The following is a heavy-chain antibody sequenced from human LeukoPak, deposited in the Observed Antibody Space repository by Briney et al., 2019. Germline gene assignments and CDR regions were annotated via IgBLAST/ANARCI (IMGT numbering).Heavy chain of an antibody. Sequence: PGGSLRLPCAASGFTFSSYGMHWVRQAPGKGLEWVAVISYDGSNKYYADSVKGRFTISRDNSKNTLYLQMNSLRAEDTAVYYCAKHGGSYYDSSRPGNYFDYWGQGTLVTVSS. CDR2: ISYDGSNK. D-gene: IGHD3-22*01. CDR1: GFTFSSYG. CDR3: AKHGGSYYDSSRPGNYFDY. J-gene: IGHJ4*02. V-gene: IGHV3-30*18.